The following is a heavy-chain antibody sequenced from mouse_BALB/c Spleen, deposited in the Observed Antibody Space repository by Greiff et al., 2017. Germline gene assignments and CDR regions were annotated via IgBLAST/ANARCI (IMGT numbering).Heavy chain of an antibody. Sequence: DVQLVESGGGLVQPGGSRKLSCAASGFTFSSFGMHWVRQAPEKGLEWVAYISSGSSTIYYADTVKGRFTISRDNPKNTLFLQMTSLRSEDTAMYYCARGLRYYFDYWGQGTTLTVSS. D-gene: IGHD2-2*01. CDR2: ISSGSSTI. CDR1: GFTFSSFG. CDR3: ARGLRYYFDY. V-gene: IGHV5-17*02. J-gene: IGHJ2*01.